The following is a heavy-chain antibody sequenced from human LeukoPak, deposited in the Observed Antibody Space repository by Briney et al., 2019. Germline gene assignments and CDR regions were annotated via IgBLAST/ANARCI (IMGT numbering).Heavy chain of an antibody. D-gene: IGHD6-6*01. V-gene: IGHV3-7*01. J-gene: IGHJ6*03. CDR3: ARTGYSSSSGLYYYYYYYMDV. CDR1: GFTFSSYW. CDR2: IKQDGSEK. Sequence: PGGSLRLSCAASGFTFSSYWMSWVRQAPGKGLEWVANIKQDGSEKYYVDSVKGRFTISRDNAKNSLYLQMNGLRAEDTAVYYCARTGYSSSSGLYYYYYYYMDVWGKGTTVTVSS.